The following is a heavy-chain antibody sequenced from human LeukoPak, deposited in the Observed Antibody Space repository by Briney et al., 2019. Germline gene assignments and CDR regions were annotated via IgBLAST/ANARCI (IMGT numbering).Heavy chain of an antibody. CDR2: IYSSGST. J-gene: IGHJ3*02. V-gene: IGHV4-39*07. CDR1: GASVSGSNYY. Sequence: SETLSLTCAVSGASVSGSNYYWGWIRQPPGKGLEWIGNIYSSGSTYYNASLQSRVTISIDTSKNQFSLKLSSVTAADTAVYYCARAGPDAFDIWGQGTMVTVSS. CDR3: ARAGPDAFDI.